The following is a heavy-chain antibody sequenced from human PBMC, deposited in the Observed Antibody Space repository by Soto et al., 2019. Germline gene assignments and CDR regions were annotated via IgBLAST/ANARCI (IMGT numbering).Heavy chain of an antibody. J-gene: IGHJ6*02. V-gene: IGHV1-69*12. CDR1: GGTFSSYA. Sequence: QVQLVQSGAEVKKPGSSVKVSCKASGGTFSSYAISWVRQAPGQGLEWMGGIIPIFGTANYAQKFQGRVTIXAXEXXSTAYMDLSSLRYEDTAVYYCARNPDTSYYYGMDVWGQGTTVTVSS. CDR2: IIPIFGTA. CDR3: ARNPDTSYYYGMDV. D-gene: IGHD2-2*01.